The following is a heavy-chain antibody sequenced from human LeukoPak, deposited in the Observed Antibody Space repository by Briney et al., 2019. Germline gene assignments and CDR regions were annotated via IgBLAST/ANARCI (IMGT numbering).Heavy chain of an antibody. CDR3: ARGNWNDLTRFDP. J-gene: IGHJ5*02. Sequence: GGSLRLSCAASGFTFSSYAMHWVRQAPGKGLEWVAVISYDGSNKYYADSVKGRFTISRDNSKNTLYLQMNSQRAEDTAVYYCARGNWNDLTRFDPWGQGTLVTVSS. CDR2: ISYDGSNK. D-gene: IGHD1-20*01. V-gene: IGHV3-30-3*01. CDR1: GFTFSSYA.